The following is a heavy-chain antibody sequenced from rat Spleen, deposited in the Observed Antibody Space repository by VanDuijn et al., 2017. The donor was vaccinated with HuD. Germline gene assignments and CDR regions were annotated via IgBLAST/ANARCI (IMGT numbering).Heavy chain of an antibody. J-gene: IGHJ2*01. Sequence: EVQLVESDGGLVQPGRSLKLSCAASGFTFSDYYMAWVRQAPKKGLEWVASISYEGSVTYSGDSVKGRFTISRDSAKSTLYLQMSSLRSEDTATYYCARVPYYYDGSYGVDYWGQGVMVTVSS. CDR2: ISYEGSVT. CDR3: ARVPYYYDGSYGVDY. V-gene: IGHV5-22*01. CDR1: GFTFSDYY. D-gene: IGHD1-12*02.